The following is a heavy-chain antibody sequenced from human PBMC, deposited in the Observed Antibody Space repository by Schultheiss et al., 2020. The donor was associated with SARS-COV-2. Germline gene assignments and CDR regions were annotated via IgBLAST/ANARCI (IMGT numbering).Heavy chain of an antibody. V-gene: IGHV3-23*01. CDR1: GFTFSSYS. J-gene: IGHJ5*02. CDR3: ARVQYSGSYNWFDP. CDR2: ISASGGDT. Sequence: GGSLRLSCAASGFTFSSYSMNWVRQAPGKGLEWVSGISASGGDTYYADSVKGRFTISRDNSKNTLYLQINSLRAEDTAVYYCARVQYSGSYNWFDPWGQGTLVTVSS. D-gene: IGHD1-26*01.